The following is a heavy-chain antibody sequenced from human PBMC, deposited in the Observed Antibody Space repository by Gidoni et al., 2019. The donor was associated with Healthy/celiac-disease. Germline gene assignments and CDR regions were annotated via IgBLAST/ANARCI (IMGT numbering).Heavy chain of an antibody. D-gene: IGHD1-26*01. CDR2: ISYDGSNK. CDR3: ARDQRTNPLVGATVDY. J-gene: IGHJ4*02. V-gene: IGHV3-30-3*01. CDR1: GFPFRSSA. Sequence: AQLLESGGGVVQPGRSLRLSCAASGFPFRSSAMHWVRQAPGKGRVWVAVISYDGSNKYYADCVKGRFTISRDNSKNTLYLQMNSLRAEDTAVYYCARDQRTNPLVGATVDYWGQGTLVTVAS.